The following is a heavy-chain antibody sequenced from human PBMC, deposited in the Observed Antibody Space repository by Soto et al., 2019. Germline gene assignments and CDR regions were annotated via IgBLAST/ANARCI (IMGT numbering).Heavy chain of an antibody. Sequence: SVKFSWKASVGTFSGYAISWVRQAPGQGLEWMGGIIPIFGTANYAQKFQGRVTITADESTSTAYMELSSLRSEDTAVYYCARRSGDTAMVTDYYYYGMDVWGQGPTVTVSS. CDR1: VGTFSGYA. CDR3: ARRSGDTAMVTDYYYYGMDV. J-gene: IGHJ6*02. CDR2: IIPIFGTA. D-gene: IGHD5-18*01. V-gene: IGHV1-69*13.